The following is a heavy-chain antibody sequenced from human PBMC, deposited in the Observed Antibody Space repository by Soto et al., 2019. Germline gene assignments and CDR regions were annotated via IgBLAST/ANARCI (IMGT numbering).Heavy chain of an antibody. D-gene: IGHD2-2*01. CDR1: GYTFTSYG. J-gene: IGHJ4*02. Sequence: QVQLVQSGAEAKKPRASVKVSCKASGYTFTSYGITWVRQAPGQGVEWMGWISAYNGNTNYAQKLQGRVTRTTDTSTSTAYMELRSLRSDDTAVFYCARYPPSARDYWGQGTLVAVSS. V-gene: IGHV1-18*01. CDR2: ISAYNGNT. CDR3: ARYPPSARDY.